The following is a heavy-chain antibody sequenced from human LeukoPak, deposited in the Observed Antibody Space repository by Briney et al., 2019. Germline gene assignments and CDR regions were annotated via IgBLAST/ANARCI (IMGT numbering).Heavy chain of an antibody. CDR1: GDSLSSGIAA. CDR2: TYYRSKWYD. Sequence: QTLSLSCALSGDSLSSGIAAWNWIRQPPSRGLEWLGRTYYRSKWYDEYALTVKSRITVNPDTSKNQSSLQLLSVLPEAAAVYYCARGAVCQLVWEGDVSDIWGQRTMVTVSS. D-gene: IGHD1-26*01. V-gene: IGHV6-1*01. CDR3: ARGAVCQLVWEGDVSDI. J-gene: IGHJ3*02.